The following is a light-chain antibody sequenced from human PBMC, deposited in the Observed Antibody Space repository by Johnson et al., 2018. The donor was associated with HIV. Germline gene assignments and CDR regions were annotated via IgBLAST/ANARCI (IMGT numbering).Light chain of an antibody. CDR2: ENN. CDR3: GTWDSSLSAGYD. V-gene: IGLV1-51*02. Sequence: QSVLTQPPSVSAAPGQKVTISCSGSSSNIGNNYVSWYQQLPGTAPKLLIYENNKRPSGIPDRFSGSKSGTSATLGITGLQTGDEADYYCGTWDSSLSAGYDFGTVTKVTVL. CDR1: SSNIGNNY. J-gene: IGLJ1*01.